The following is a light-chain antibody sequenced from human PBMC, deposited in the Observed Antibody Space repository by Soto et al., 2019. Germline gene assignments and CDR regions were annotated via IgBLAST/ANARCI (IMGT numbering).Light chain of an antibody. J-gene: IGKJ1*01. CDR1: QTIGSL. CDR3: PHYNSWA. Sequence: DVQMTQSPSTLSASVGDRVTITCRASQTIGSLLAWYQQKPGKAPNLLIYKASSLESGVPARFSGSGFWTEFTLTITGLQPDDFATYYCPHYNSWAFGQGTKVEI. CDR2: KAS. V-gene: IGKV1-5*03.